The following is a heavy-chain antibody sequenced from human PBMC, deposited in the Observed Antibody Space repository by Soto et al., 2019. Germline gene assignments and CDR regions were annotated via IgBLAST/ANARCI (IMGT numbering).Heavy chain of an antibody. J-gene: IGHJ6*02. CDR1: GFTFDNAW. D-gene: IGHD5-12*01. V-gene: IGHV3-15*07. CDR3: TTGYATIDYYGMGV. CDR2: IKTKTDGGTT. Sequence: EVQLVESGGDLVRPGGSLILSCAASGFTFDNAWMSWVRRAPGKGLEWVGRIKTKTDGGTTDYAAPVKGRFVISRDDSKNTLYLQMNSLKTEDAAVYYCTTGYATIDYYGMGVWGQGTTVTVSS.